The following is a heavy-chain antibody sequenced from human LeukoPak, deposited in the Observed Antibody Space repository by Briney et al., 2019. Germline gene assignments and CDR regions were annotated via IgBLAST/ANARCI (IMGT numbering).Heavy chain of an antibody. CDR2: ISSSGGTI. V-gene: IGHV3-48*03. Sequence: GGSLRLSCAASGFTFSTYEMNWVRQAPGKGLEWVSYISSSGGTIYYADSVKGRFTISRDNSKNTLYLQMNSLRAEDTAVYYCARRYAQIFDYWGQGTLVTVSS. CDR1: GFTFSTYE. CDR3: ARRYAQIFDY. J-gene: IGHJ4*02. D-gene: IGHD2-2*01.